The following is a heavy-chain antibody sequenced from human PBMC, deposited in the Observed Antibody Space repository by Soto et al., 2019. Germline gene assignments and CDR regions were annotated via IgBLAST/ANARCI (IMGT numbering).Heavy chain of an antibody. V-gene: IGHV3-7*03. CDR3: ATERGSYFDAVEH. CDR2: IRQDGSDK. CDR1: GISLSDFW. J-gene: IGHJ3*01. D-gene: IGHD1-26*01. Sequence: VQLVESGGGLVQPGGSLTLSCVASGISLSDFWMSWVRQAPGKGLEWVANIRQDGSDKNYVDSVKGRFTVSRASAKNSVYLHMTNLRAEDTAMYFCATERGSYFDAVEHGGQGTMVSVSS.